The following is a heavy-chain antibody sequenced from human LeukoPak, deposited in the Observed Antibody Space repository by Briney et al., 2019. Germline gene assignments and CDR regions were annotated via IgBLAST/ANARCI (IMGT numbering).Heavy chain of an antibody. D-gene: IGHD2-2*01. CDR3: ARDRSSTYCDS. Sequence: GGSLRLSCAASGFTFRNHGMHWVRQAPGKGLEWVAAIWYDGSNEYYADSVKGRFTISRDNSKNTLYLQMNSLRDEDTAIYYCARDRSSTYCDSWGQGTVVTVSS. CDR1: GFTFRNHG. V-gene: IGHV3-33*01. CDR2: IWYDGSNE. J-gene: IGHJ4*02.